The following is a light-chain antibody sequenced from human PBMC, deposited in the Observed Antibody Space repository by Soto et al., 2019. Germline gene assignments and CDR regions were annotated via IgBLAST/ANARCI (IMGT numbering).Light chain of an antibody. CDR1: QSVSSSY. J-gene: IGKJ1*01. Sequence: EIVLTQSPGTLSLSPGERATLSCRASQSVSSSYLAWYQQKPGQAPRLLIYGVSSRAAGLPDRFSGSGSGTDFTLTISRLEPEDFAVYYCQQYGNSLWTFGQGTKVDIK. CDR3: QQYGNSLWT. V-gene: IGKV3-20*01. CDR2: GVS.